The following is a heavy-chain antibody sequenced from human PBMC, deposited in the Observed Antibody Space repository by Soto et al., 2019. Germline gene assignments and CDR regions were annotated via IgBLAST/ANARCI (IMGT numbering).Heavy chain of an antibody. D-gene: IGHD3-10*01. CDR2: ISSSSSTI. Sequence: GGSLRLSCAASRFTFSSYSMNWVRQAPGKGLEWVSYISSSSSTIYYADSVKGRFTISRENAKNSLYLQMNSLRAEDTAVYYCASVELSYYYGSGSYPFDYWGQGTLVTVSS. CDR3: ASVELSYYYGSGSYPFDY. V-gene: IGHV3-48*04. CDR1: RFTFSSYS. J-gene: IGHJ4*02.